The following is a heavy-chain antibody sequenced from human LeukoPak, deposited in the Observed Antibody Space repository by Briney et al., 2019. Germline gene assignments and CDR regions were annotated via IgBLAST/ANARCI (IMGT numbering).Heavy chain of an antibody. Sequence: PGRSLRLSCAASGFTFSSYGMQWVRQAPGKGLEWVAVIWYDGSNKYYADSVKGRFTISRDNSKNTLYLQMNSLRAEDTAVYYCAKDLYYGSGSYSYYYYMDVWGKGTTVTVSS. J-gene: IGHJ6*03. CDR3: AKDLYYGSGSYSYYYYMDV. CDR2: IWYDGSNK. CDR1: GFTFSSYG. V-gene: IGHV3-33*06. D-gene: IGHD3-10*01.